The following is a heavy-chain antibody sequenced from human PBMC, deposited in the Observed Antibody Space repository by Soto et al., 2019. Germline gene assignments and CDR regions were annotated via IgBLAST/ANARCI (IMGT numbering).Heavy chain of an antibody. D-gene: IGHD2-2*01. CDR2: ISDSGST. Sequence: EVQLLESGGGLVQPGGSLRLSCTASGFTFSTYAMSWVRQAPGKGLEWVSTISDSGSTYYADSVKGRFTSSRDNSKDTLYLEMNSLRAEDTAVYYCAKDKGGRYCSRTSCLYSFDYWCQGTLVTVSS. CDR3: AKDKGGRYCSRTSCLYSFDY. J-gene: IGHJ4*02. CDR1: GFTFSTYA. V-gene: IGHV3-23*01.